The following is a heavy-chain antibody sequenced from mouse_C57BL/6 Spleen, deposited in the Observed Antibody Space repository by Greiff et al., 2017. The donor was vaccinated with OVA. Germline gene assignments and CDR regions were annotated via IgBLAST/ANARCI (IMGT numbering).Heavy chain of an antibody. Sequence: EVKLVESGGGLVQPGGSLSLSCAASGFTFTDYYMSWVRQPPGKALEWLGFIRNKANGYTTEYSASVQGRFTISRDNSQSILYLQMNALRAEDSATYYCARYNRTYYAMDYWGQGTSVTVSS. CDR3: ARYNRTYYAMDY. V-gene: IGHV7-3*01. CDR1: GFTFTDYY. CDR2: IRNKANGYTT. J-gene: IGHJ4*01.